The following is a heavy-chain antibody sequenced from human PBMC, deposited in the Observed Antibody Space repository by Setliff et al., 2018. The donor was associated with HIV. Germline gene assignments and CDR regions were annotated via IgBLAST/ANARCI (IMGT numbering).Heavy chain of an antibody. V-gene: IGHV4-38-2*02. Sequence: TSETLSLTCAVSGYSINSGYYWGWIRQPPGKGLEWIGNIYHSGNTYYNPSPKSRVTISVDTSKNQFSLKLSSVTAADTAVYFCARDPGYFDWLRSYRHYYGMDVWGQGTTVTVSS. CDR2: IYHSGNT. J-gene: IGHJ6*02. CDR3: ARDPGYFDWLRSYRHYYGMDV. CDR1: GYSINSGYY. D-gene: IGHD3-9*01.